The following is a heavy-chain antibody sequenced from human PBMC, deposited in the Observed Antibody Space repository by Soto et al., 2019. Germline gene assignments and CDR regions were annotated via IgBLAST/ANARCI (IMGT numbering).Heavy chain of an antibody. V-gene: IGHV4-31*03. D-gene: IGHD2-15*01. CDR3: ASSGGPEGDWFDP. Sequence: QVQLQESGPGLVKPSQTLSLTCTVSGGPIRRRGYYWSWIRHRPGEGLEWIGFFYYSGITDYNPALRSRVTLTAETSRNPVFLNMDSVTAADTAVYYCASSGGPEGDWFDPWGQGTLVTVSS. CDR2: FYYSGIT. CDR1: GGPIRRRGYY. J-gene: IGHJ5*02.